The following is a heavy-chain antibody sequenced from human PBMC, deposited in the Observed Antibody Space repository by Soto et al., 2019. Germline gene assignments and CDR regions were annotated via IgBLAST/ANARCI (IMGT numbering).Heavy chain of an antibody. CDR1: KFTFSTYS. V-gene: IGHV3-48*02. CDR2: ISSSSSPI. J-gene: IGHJ6*02. D-gene: IGHD1-26*01. CDR3: GRAPPSSDPDRDGRDV. Sequence: PGGSLRLSCAASKFTFSTYSMNWVRQAPGKGLEWVSYISSSSSPIYYADSVKGRFTISRDNAKNSLYLQMNSLRDADTAVYYCGRAPPSSDPDRDGRDVGGQGTRVTVP.